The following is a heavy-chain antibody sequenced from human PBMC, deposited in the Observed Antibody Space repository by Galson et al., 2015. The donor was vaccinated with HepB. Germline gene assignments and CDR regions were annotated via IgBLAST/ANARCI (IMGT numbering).Heavy chain of an antibody. CDR3: TRGGVFQNEDDY. D-gene: IGHD3-16*01. CDR1: GFTFSTYS. CDR2: LSGDSTYI. Sequence: SLRLSCAASGFTFSTYSMNWVRQAPGKGLEWVSSLSGDSTYIYHADSVKGRFTISRDNAKKSLYLQMNRPRADDTAVDYCTRGGVFQNEDDYWGQGTLVTVSS. J-gene: IGHJ4*02. V-gene: IGHV3-21*03.